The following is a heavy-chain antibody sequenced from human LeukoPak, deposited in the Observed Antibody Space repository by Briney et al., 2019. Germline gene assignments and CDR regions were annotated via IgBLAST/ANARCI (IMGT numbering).Heavy chain of an antibody. V-gene: IGHV4-39*01. CDR2: IYYSGST. D-gene: IGHD2-2*01. CDR1: GGSISSSSYY. J-gene: IGHJ4*02. Sequence: PSETLSLTCTVSGGSISSSSYYWGWIRQPPGKGLEWIGSIYYSGSTYYNPSLKSRVTISVDTSKNQFSLKLSSVTAADTAVYYCARRAVVPAAVSYFDNWGQGTLVTVSS. CDR3: ARRAVVPAAVSYFDN.